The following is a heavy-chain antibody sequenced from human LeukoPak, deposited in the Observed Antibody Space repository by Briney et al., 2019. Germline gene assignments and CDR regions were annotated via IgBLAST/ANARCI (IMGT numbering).Heavy chain of an antibody. D-gene: IGHD1-26*01. J-gene: IGHJ4*02. CDR3: ARRGERAIDF. V-gene: IGHV4-39*01. CDR1: GGSISSSSYY. Sequence: PSETLSLTCTVSGGSISSSSYYCGWIRQPPGKGLEWIGTIYYSGSTYYNPSLKSRVTISVDTSKNQFSLKLSSVTAADTAVYYCARRGERAIDFWGQGILVTVSS. CDR2: IYYSGST.